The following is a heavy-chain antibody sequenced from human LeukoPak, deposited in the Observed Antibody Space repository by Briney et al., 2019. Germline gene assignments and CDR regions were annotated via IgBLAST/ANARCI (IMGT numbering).Heavy chain of an antibody. V-gene: IGHV3-30*02. CDR2: IRYDGSNK. CDR1: GFPISSLG. Sequence: GGSLRLSCAASGFPISSLGMYWVRQAPGKGLEWVAFIRYDGSNKYYTDSVKGRFTISRDNSRSTLFLQMNSLRTEDTAVYFCASEVEINPLADQSWGQGTLVIVSS. CDR3: ASEVEINPLADQS. J-gene: IGHJ5*02. D-gene: IGHD5-12*01.